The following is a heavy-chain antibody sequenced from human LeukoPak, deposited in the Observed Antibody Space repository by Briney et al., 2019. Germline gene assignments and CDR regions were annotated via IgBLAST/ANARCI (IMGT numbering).Heavy chain of an antibody. CDR2: INHSGST. J-gene: IGHJ5*02. CDR1: GGSFSGYY. D-gene: IGHD2-2*01. CDR3: AGYCSSTSCYVVDWFDP. Sequence: SETLSLTCAVYGGSFSGYYWSWIRQPPGKGLEWIGEINHSGSTNYNPSLKSRVTISVDTSKNQFSLKLSSVTAADTAVYHCAGYCSSTSCYVVDWFDPWGQGTLATVSS. V-gene: IGHV4-34*01.